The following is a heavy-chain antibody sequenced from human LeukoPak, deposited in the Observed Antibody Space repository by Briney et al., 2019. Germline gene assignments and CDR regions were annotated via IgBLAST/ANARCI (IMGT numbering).Heavy chain of an antibody. J-gene: IGHJ4*02. CDR2: TWNDGSKA. D-gene: IGHD7-27*01. CDR1: GFTLRTYG. V-gene: IGHV3-30*02. Sequence: GGSLRLSCAASGFTLRTYGVHWVRQAPGKGLEWVAVTWNDGSKAAYADSVRGRFTVSRDNSKNTVFLQMDSLRVDDTAAYYCAKDLFETHWGEVFDYGGQGTLVIVSS. CDR3: AKDLFETHWGEVFDY.